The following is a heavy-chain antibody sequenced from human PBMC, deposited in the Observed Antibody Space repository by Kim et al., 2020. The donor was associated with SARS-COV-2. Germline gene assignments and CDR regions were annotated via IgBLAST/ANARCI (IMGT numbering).Heavy chain of an antibody. Sequence: GGSLRLSCAASGFTFSSYGMHWVRQAPGKGLEWVAVIWYDGSNKYYADSVKGRFTISRDNSKNTLYLQMNSLRAEDTAVYYCAKDHEVNLRYYGMDVWGQGTTVTVSS. CDR2: IWYDGSNK. J-gene: IGHJ6*02. CDR1: GFTFSSYG. CDR3: AKDHEVNLRYYGMDV. V-gene: IGHV3-33*06.